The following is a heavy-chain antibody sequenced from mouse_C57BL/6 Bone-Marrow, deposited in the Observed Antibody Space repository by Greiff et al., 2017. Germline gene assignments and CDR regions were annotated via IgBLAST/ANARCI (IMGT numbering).Heavy chain of an antibody. J-gene: IGHJ4*01. CDR1: GYTFTSYW. Sequence: QVQLQQPGAELVMPGASVKLSCKASGYTFTSYWMHWVKQRPGQGLEWIGEIDPSDSYTNYNQKFKGKSTLTVDTSSSTAYMQLSSLTSEDSAVYYCAVDRGYAMDYWGQGTSVTVSS. CDR2: IDPSDSYT. D-gene: IGHD3-2*01. CDR3: AVDRGYAMDY. V-gene: IGHV1-69*01.